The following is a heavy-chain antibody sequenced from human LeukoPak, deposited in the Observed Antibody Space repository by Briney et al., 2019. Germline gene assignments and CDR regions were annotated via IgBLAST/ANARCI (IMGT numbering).Heavy chain of an antibody. CDR1: GFTFSSYW. CDR2: MKQDGSEK. D-gene: IGHD6-19*01. CDR3: ARDSSGWYYYFDY. J-gene: IGHJ4*02. V-gene: IGHV3-7*01. Sequence: GGSLRLSCAASGFTFSSYWMSWVRQAPGKGLEWVANMKQDGSEKYYVDSVKGRFTISRDNAKNSLYLQMNSLRAEDTAVYYCARDSSGWYYYFDYWGQGTLVTVSS.